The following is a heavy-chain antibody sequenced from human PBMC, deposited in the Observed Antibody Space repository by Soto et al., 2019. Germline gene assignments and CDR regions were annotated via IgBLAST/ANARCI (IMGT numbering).Heavy chain of an antibody. CDR2: TYYSGST. Sequence: SETLSLTCTVSGGSISSSSYYWGWIRQPPGKGLEWIGSTYYSGSTYYNPSLKSRVTISVDTSKNQFSLKLSSVTAADTAVYYCARQRGTMVRGDAFDIWGQGTMVTVSS. D-gene: IGHD3-10*01. J-gene: IGHJ3*02. V-gene: IGHV4-39*01. CDR3: ARQRGTMVRGDAFDI. CDR1: GGSISSSSYY.